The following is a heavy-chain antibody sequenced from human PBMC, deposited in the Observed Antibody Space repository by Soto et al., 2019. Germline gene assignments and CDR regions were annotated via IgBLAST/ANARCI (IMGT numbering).Heavy chain of an antibody. D-gene: IGHD2-21*02. J-gene: IGHJ6*02. CDR1: GYFFSSSF. CDR3: AREVNTVIMPGDTEDYSGLDV. CDR2: INPTVGST. Sequence: SVKVSFKASGYFFSSSFVHWVRQAPGQGLEWMAMINPTVGSTSYAHNFQGRIAVTRDTSTATVYLDLSSLRSADTAIYYCAREVNTVIMPGDTEDYSGLDVWGQGTTVTVSS. V-gene: IGHV1-46*01.